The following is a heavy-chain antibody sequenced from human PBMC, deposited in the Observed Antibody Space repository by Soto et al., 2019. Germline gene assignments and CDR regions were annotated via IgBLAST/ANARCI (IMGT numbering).Heavy chain of an antibody. CDR2: ISSSSSTI. D-gene: IGHD3-3*01. V-gene: IGHV3-48*02. J-gene: IGHJ4*02. CDR1: GFTFSSYS. Sequence: GGSLRLSCAASGFTFSSYSMNWVRQAPGKGLEWVSYISSSSSTIYYADSVKGRFTISRDNAKNSLYLQMNSLRDEDTAVYYGARERRADDYDFWSGYYGSFSYWGQGTLVTVSS. CDR3: ARERRADDYDFWSGYYGSFSY.